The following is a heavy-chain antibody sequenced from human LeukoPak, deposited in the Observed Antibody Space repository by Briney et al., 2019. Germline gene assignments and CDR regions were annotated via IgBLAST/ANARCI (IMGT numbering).Heavy chain of an antibody. V-gene: IGHV4-34*01. CDR1: GFTFSNSA. D-gene: IGHD6-19*01. Sequence: PGGTLRLSCAASGFTFSNSAMTWIGQPPGKGLEWIGEIHHSGSTNYNPSLKRRVTISVDTSKNLFFLKLSSVTAADTAVYYCARGGHSSGWYRGNSNWFDPWGQGTLVTVSS. CDR3: ARGGHSSGWYRGNSNWFDP. CDR2: IHHSGST. J-gene: IGHJ5*02.